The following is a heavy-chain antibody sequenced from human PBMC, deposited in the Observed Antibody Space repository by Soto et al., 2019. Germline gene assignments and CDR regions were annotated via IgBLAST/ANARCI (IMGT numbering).Heavy chain of an antibody. CDR3: ARDLQYSRLFYGMDV. CDR1: GASISSGGYF. J-gene: IGHJ6*02. V-gene: IGHV4-31*03. CDR2: IYYIGST. D-gene: IGHD6-13*01. Sequence: QVQLQESGPGLVKPSQTLSLTCTVSGASISSGGYFWSWIRQHPGKGLEWIGYIYYIGSTYYNPSLKSRVTISVDTSKNQFSLKLTSVTAADTAVYYCARDLQYSRLFYGMDVWGQGTTLTVSS.